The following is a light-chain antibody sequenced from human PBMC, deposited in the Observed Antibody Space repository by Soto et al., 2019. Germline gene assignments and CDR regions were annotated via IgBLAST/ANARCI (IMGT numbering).Light chain of an antibody. CDR3: SSYAGSSTLV. CDR2: YVS. Sequence: QSALTQPRSVSGSPGQSVTISCTGTSNDVGGYNFVSWYQQHPGKVPKLFIYYVSRQPSGVPDRFSGSKSGNTASLTISGLQAEDEADYYCSSYAGSSTLVFGGGTKVTVL. J-gene: IGLJ2*01. V-gene: IGLV2-11*01. CDR1: SNDVGGYNF.